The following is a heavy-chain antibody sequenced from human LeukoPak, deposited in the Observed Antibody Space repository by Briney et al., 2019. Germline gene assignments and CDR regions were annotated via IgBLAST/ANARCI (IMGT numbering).Heavy chain of an antibody. D-gene: IGHD2-2*01. Sequence: GRSLRLSCAASGFTFTDYGTHWVRQAPGKGLEWVAVIWYDESKKYYADSVKGRFTISRDTSKNTLYLQMSSLRAEDTAVYYCARDLCSTTSCLDYWGQGTLVTVSS. J-gene: IGHJ4*02. CDR3: ARDLCSTTSCLDY. CDR1: GFTFTDYG. V-gene: IGHV3-33*01. CDR2: IWYDESKK.